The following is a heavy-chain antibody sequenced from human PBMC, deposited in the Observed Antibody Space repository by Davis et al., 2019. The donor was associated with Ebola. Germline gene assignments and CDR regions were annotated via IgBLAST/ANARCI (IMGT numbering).Heavy chain of an antibody. Sequence: ETLSLTCTVSGGSISSYYWSWIRQPPGKGLEWVANIKQDGSEKYYVDSVKGRFTISRDNAKNSLYLQMNSLRAEDTAVYYCARRGGVAPDWGQGTLVTVSS. CDR2: IKQDGSEK. V-gene: IGHV3-7*01. J-gene: IGHJ4*02. CDR1: GGSISSYY. CDR3: ARRGGVAPD. D-gene: IGHD3-3*01.